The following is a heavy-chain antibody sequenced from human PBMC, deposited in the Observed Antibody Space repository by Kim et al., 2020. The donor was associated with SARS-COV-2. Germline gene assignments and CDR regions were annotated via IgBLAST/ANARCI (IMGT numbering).Heavy chain of an antibody. J-gene: IGHJ6*02. V-gene: IGHV1-46*01. CDR1: GYTFTSYY. D-gene: IGHD2-2*01. CDR3: AKDIVVVPAAMLGSNYYYYGMEV. Sequence: ASVKVSCKASGYTFTSYYMHWVRQAPGQGLEWMGIINPSGGSTSYAQKFQGRVTMTRDTSTSTVYMELSSLRSEDTAVYYCAKDIVVVPAAMLGSNYYYYGMEVWGQGTTVTVSS. CDR2: INPSGGST.